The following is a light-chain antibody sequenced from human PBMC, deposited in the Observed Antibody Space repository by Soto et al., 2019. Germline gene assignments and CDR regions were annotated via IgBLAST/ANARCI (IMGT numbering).Light chain of an antibody. CDR3: AAWDASLNGYV. CDR2: SNN. J-gene: IGLJ1*01. Sequence: QSVLTQPPSASGTPGQRVTISCSGSSSNIGSNTVNWYQQLPGTAPTLLIYSNNQRPSGVPDRFSGSKSGTSASLAISGLQSEDEADYYCAAWDASLNGYVFGTGTKVTVL. V-gene: IGLV1-44*01. CDR1: SSNIGSNT.